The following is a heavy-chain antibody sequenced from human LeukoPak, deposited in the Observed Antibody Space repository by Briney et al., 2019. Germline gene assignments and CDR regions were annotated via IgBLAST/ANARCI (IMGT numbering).Heavy chain of an antibody. Sequence: GGSLRLSCAASGFSFSRYGMHWVRQAPGKGLEWVAVISYDGSNKYYADSVKGRFTISRDNSKNTLYLQMNSLRAEDTAVYYCAKRDGYNYKFYFDYWGQGTLVTVSS. CDR2: ISYDGSNK. CDR3: AKRDGYNYKFYFDY. D-gene: IGHD5-24*01. J-gene: IGHJ4*02. V-gene: IGHV3-30*18. CDR1: GFSFSRYG.